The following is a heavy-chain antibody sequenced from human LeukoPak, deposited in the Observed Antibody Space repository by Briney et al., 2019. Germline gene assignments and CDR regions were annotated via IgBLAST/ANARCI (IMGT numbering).Heavy chain of an antibody. CDR3: AREDVEMATIIDY. Sequence: SETLSLTCAVSGGSISSGGYSWSWIRQPPGKGLEWIGYIYHSGSTYYNPSLKSRVTISVDTSKNQFSLKLSSVTAADTAVYYCAREDVEMATIIDYWGQGTLVTVSS. CDR2: IYHSGST. CDR1: GGSISSGGYS. D-gene: IGHD5-24*01. V-gene: IGHV4-30-2*01. J-gene: IGHJ4*02.